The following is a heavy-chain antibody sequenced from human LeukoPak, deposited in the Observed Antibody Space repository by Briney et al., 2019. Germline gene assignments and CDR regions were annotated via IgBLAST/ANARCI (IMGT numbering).Heavy chain of an antibody. D-gene: IGHD3-22*01. CDR3: AKVNLPYYYDSSGSPFDY. CDR1: GFTFSSYA. V-gene: IGHV3-23*01. Sequence: PGGSLRLSCAASGFTFSSYAMSWVRQAPGKGLEWVSAISGSGGSTYYADSVKGRFTISRDNSKNTLYLQMNSLRAEDTAVYYCAKVNLPYYYDSSGSPFDYWGQGTLVTVSS. J-gene: IGHJ4*02. CDR2: ISGSGGST.